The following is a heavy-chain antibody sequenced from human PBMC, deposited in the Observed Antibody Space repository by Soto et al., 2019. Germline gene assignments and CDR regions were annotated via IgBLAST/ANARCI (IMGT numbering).Heavy chain of an antibody. CDR2: INAGNGDT. J-gene: IGHJ4*02. D-gene: IGHD2-15*01. CDR1: GYTFTMCT. Sequence: GASVKVSCKASGYTFTMCTMHWVRQAPGQRLEWMGWINAGNGDTKYSQKFQGKVTITRDTSASTGYMELSSLKSEDTAVYYCARGLGSWNYFDYWGQGTLVTVSS. V-gene: IGHV1-3*01. CDR3: ARGLGSWNYFDY.